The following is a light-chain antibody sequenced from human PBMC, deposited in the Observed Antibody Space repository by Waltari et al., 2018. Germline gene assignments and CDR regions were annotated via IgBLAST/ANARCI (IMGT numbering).Light chain of an antibody. CDR2: AAS. V-gene: IGKV1-39*01. J-gene: IGKJ3*01. CDR3: QQSYSTPIFT. Sequence: DIQMTQSPSSLSASVGDRVTITCRASQSISSYLNWYQQKPGKAPKLLIYAASSLQSGVPSRFSGSGSGTDFTLTISSLQPEDFATYYCQQSYSTPIFTVGPGTKVDIK. CDR1: QSISSY.